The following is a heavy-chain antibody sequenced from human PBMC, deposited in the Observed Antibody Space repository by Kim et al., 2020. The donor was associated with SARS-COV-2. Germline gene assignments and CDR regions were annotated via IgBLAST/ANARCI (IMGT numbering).Heavy chain of an antibody. CDR1: GGSFSGYY. D-gene: IGHD6-13*01. Sequence: SETLSLTCAVYGGSFSGYYWSWIRQPPGKGLEWIGEINHSGSTNYNPSLKSRVTISVDTSKNQFSLKLSSVTAADTAVYYCARAGYSSSWYGVRGWFDPWGQGTLVTVSS. CDR3: ARAGYSSSWYGVRGWFDP. V-gene: IGHV4-34*01. CDR2: INHSGST. J-gene: IGHJ5*02.